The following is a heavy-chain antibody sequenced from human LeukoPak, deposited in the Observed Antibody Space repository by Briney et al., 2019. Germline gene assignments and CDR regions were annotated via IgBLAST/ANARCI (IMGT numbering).Heavy chain of an antibody. V-gene: IGHV3-74*01. CDR3: VRDRGYSIHY. J-gene: IGHJ4*02. CDR2: INRDGSST. CDR1: GFTFSSHE. Sequence: GGSLRLSCAASGFTFSSHEMNWVRQAPGKGLVWVSHINRDGSSTSYADSVKGRFTISRDNAKNTLSLQMKSLRAEDTAVYYCVRDRGYSIHYWGQGTLVTVSS. D-gene: IGHD5-18*01.